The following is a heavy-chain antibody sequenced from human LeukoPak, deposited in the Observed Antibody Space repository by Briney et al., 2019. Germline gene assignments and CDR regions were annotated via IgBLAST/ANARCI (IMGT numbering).Heavy chain of an antibody. CDR3: AREVIGGNCA. CDR2: ISSSSSYI. CDR1: GFSFSSYD. D-gene: IGHD4-23*01. Sequence: PGGSLRLSCAASGFSFSSYDMNWVRQAPGKGLEWVSSISSSSSYIYYAGSVKGRFIISRDNAKNSLYLQMDSLRAEDTAVYYCAREVIGGNCAWGQGTLVTVSS. V-gene: IGHV3-21*01. J-gene: IGHJ4*02.